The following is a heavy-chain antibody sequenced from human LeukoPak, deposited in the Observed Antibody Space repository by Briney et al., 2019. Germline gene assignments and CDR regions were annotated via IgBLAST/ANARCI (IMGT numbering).Heavy chain of an antibody. V-gene: IGHV3-33*01. CDR2: IWYDGSNK. Sequence: GGSLRLSCAASGFTFSSYGMHWVRQAPGKGLEWVAVIWYDGSNKYYADSVKGRFTISRDNSKNTLYLQMNSLRAEDMAVYYCARDSTMVRGVIGPFDYWGQGTLVTVSS. CDR1: GFTFSSYG. CDR3: ARDSTMVRGVIGPFDY. J-gene: IGHJ4*02. D-gene: IGHD3-10*01.